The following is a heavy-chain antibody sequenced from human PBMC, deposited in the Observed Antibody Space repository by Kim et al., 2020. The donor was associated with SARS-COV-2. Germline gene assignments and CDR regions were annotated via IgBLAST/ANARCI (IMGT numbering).Heavy chain of an antibody. J-gene: IGHJ5*02. CDR3: ARGVRYYYGSGSSYNWFDP. D-gene: IGHD3-10*01. CDR2: ISFSETT. CDR1: LGSISSYY. Sequence: SETLSLTCTLSLGSISSYYWTWIRQPPGKGLEWIGYISFSETTNYNPSLKSRVTMSVDTSKNQFFLKLRSVTAADTAVYYCARGVRYYYGSGSSYNWFDPWGQGSLVIVSS. V-gene: IGHV4-59*01.